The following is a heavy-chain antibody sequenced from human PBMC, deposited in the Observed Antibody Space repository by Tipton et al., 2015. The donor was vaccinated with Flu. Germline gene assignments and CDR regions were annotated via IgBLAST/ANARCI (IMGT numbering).Heavy chain of an antibody. CDR1: GGSISSYY. Sequence: TLSLTCTVSGGSISSYYWSWIRQPPGKGLEWIGYIYYSGSTNYNPSLKSRVTISVDTSKNQFSLKLSSVTAADMAVYYWAREVSRDDAFDIWGQGTMVTVSS. J-gene: IGHJ3*02. CDR3: AREVSRDDAFDI. V-gene: IGHV4-59*01. D-gene: IGHD6-13*01. CDR2: IYYSGST.